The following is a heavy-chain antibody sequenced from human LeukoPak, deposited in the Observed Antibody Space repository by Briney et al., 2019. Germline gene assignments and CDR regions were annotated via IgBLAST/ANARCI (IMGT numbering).Heavy chain of an antibody. CDR1: GGSISSSGYY. CDR2: IYYSGST. Sequence: SETLSLTCTVSGGSISSSGYYWGWIRQPPGKGLEWIASIYYSGSTYYNPSIKSRVTISVDTSKYQLSLKLSSLTAADTAVYYCARHEYSGSYYGLSWFDPWGQGTLVTVSS. J-gene: IGHJ5*02. D-gene: IGHD1-26*01. CDR3: ARHEYSGSYYGLSWFDP. V-gene: IGHV4-39*01.